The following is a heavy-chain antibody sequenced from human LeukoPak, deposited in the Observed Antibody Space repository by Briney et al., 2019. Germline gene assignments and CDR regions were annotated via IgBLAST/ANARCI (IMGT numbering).Heavy chain of an antibody. CDR1: GFTFNTYE. CDR3: ARGGWNYVFNY. V-gene: IGHV3-48*03. Sequence: GGSLRLSCAASGFTFNTYEMNWVRQPPGKGLEWLAYIPSSGSTIYYADYVKGRFTISRDNAKNSLYLQMNSLRAEDTAVYYCARGGWNYVFNYWGQGTLVTVSS. D-gene: IGHD1-7*01. J-gene: IGHJ4*02. CDR2: IPSSGSTI.